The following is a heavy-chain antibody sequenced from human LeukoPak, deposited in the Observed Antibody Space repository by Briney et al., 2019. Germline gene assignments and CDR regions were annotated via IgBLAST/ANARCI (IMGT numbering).Heavy chain of an antibody. CDR1: GYTLTELS. Sequence: ASVKVSCKVSGYTLTELSMHWVRQAPGQGLEWMGWINPNSGGTNYAQKFQGWVTMTRDTSISTACMELSRLRSDDTAVYYCAREDIAVAAGWFDPWGQGTLVTVSS. CDR3: AREDIAVAAGWFDP. J-gene: IGHJ5*02. CDR2: INPNSGGT. D-gene: IGHD6-19*01. V-gene: IGHV1-2*04.